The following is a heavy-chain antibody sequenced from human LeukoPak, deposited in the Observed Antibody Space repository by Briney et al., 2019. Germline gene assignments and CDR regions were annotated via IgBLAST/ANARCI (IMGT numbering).Heavy chain of an antibody. D-gene: IGHD5-24*01. Sequence: GGSLRLSCAAPGFTFSSYSMNWVRPAPGEGLGGGSYISSSSSTIYYADSVKGRFTISRDNAKNSLYLQMNSLRAEDTAVYYCARGVLKSRDGYNRYWGQGTLVTVSS. CDR1: GFTFSSYS. J-gene: IGHJ4*02. CDR3: ARGVLKSRDGYNRY. CDR2: ISSSSSTI. V-gene: IGHV3-48*04.